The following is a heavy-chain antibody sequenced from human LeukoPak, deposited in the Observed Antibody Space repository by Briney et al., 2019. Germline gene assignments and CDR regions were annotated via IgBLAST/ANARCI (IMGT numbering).Heavy chain of an antibody. V-gene: IGHV3-23*01. D-gene: IGHD6-13*01. CDR2: ISGSGGST. J-gene: IGHJ5*02. CDR1: GFTFSSYA. CDR3: AKDLWQQLMGA. Sequence: GGSLRLSCAASGFTFSSYAMSWVRQAPGKGLEWVSAISGSGGSTYYADSVKGRFTISRDNSKNTLYLQMNSLRAEDTAVYHCAKDLWQQLMGAWGQGTLVTVSS.